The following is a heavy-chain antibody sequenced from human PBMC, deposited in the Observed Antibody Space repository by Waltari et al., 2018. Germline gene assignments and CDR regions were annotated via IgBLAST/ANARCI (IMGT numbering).Heavy chain of an antibody. CDR1: GFNFISYA. CDR2: ISDSGVIT. D-gene: IGHD3-22*01. Sequence: EEHLLESGGGLAQPGGSLRLSCPASGFNFISYAMSWVRQAPGKGLEWGSGISDSGVITKYADSVKGRFTVSRDNSKNTVFLHLNSLRAEDTAIYYCARHLYSIDYLELAKWGQGTLVTVSS. CDR3: ARHLYSIDYLELAK. J-gene: IGHJ4*02. V-gene: IGHV3-23*01.